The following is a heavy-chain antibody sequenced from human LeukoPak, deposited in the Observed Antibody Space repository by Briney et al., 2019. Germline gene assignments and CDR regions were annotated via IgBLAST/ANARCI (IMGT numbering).Heavy chain of an antibody. Sequence: SETLSLTCTVSGGSASSWYWSWIRQPPGKGLEWIGYIYDSGNTNYNPSLKSRVTISIDTSKNQFSLRLTSVTAADTATYYCARETSLTGYASGLGFNYWGQGILVTVSS. J-gene: IGHJ4*02. V-gene: IGHV4-59*02. CDR2: IYDSGNT. CDR3: ARETSLTGYASGLGFNY. CDR1: GGSASSWY. D-gene: IGHD6-19*01.